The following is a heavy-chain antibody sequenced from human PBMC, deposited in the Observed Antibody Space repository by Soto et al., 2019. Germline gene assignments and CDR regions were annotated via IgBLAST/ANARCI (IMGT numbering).Heavy chain of an antibody. CDR1: GFTFSSYA. CDR2: ISYDGSNK. Sequence: QVQLVESGGGVVQPGRSLRLSCAASGFTFSSYAMHWVRQAPGKGLEWVAVISYDGSNKYYADSVKGRFTISRDNSKNTLYLQTNSLRAEDTAVYSCARLSTMADFDYWGQGTLVTVSS. D-gene: IGHD3-10*01. J-gene: IGHJ4*02. V-gene: IGHV3-30-3*01. CDR3: ARLSTMADFDY.